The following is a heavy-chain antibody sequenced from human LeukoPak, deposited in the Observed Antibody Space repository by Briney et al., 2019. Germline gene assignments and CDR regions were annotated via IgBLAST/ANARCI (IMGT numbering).Heavy chain of an antibody. J-gene: IGHJ5*02. CDR3: ARDLRQVDTAMATEYNWFDP. CDR1: GGTFSSYA. V-gene: IGHV1-69*05. Sequence: EASVKVSCKASGGTFSSYAISWVRQAPGQGLEWMGRIIPIFGTANYAQKFQGRVTITTDESTSTAYMELSSLRSEDTAVYYCARDLRQVDTAMATEYNWFDPWGQGTLVTVSS. D-gene: IGHD5-18*01. CDR2: IIPIFGTA.